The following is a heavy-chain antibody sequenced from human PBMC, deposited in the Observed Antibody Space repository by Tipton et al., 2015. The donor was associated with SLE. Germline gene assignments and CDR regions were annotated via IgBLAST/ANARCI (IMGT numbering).Heavy chain of an antibody. CDR2: IYTSGST. CDR3: THSTDYYYMDV. J-gene: IGHJ6*03. CDR1: GGSISNFY. D-gene: IGHD5-18*01. Sequence: LRLSCTVSGGSISNFYWSWIRQSAGRGLEWIGYIYTSGSTHYNSSLKSRLTISVDTSKNQFSLKLTSVTPADTAVYYCTHSTDYYYMDVWGKGTTVTVSS. V-gene: IGHV4-4*07.